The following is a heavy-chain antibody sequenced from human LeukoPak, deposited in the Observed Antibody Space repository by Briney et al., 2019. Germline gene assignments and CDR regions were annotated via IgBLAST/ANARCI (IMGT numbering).Heavy chain of an antibody. CDR3: TRTGTSSWGFSGS. Sequence: PGGSLRLSCAASGFIFRDYGMHWVRQAPGKGLERVSFISYHGTDDYYADSVKGRFTISRDNSKNMVYLQLTSLTVEDTALYYCTRTGTSSWGFSGSWGQGALITVSS. D-gene: IGHD6-13*01. J-gene: IGHJ5*02. CDR1: GFIFRDYG. CDR2: ISYHGTDD. V-gene: IGHV3-30*03.